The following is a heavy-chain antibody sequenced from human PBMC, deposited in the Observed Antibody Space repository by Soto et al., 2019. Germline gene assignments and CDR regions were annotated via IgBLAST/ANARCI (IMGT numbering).Heavy chain of an antibody. Sequence: QVQLVQSGAEVKKPGASVKVSCKASGYTFSSYGLSWVRQAPGQGLEWMGWIRAYNGNTNYAQKLQGRVTMTTDTPTSTADMDLRSLRSDDTAVYYCAREQSGDVGHGYWGQGTLVTVSS. D-gene: IGHD1-26*01. CDR2: IRAYNGNT. CDR3: AREQSGDVGHGY. J-gene: IGHJ4*02. CDR1: GYTFSSYG. V-gene: IGHV1-18*01.